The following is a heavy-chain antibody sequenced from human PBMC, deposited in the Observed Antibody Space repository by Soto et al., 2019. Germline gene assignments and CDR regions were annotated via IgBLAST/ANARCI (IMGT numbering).Heavy chain of an antibody. CDR3: ARRYGSAIDY. V-gene: IGHV4-59*08. D-gene: IGHD1-26*01. Sequence: SDILSLTCTVSCRPITSWYCSWIRQPPGKGLEWIGYIYYSGGTNCHPSLKSRVSISVDTSKNQFSLKLSSVTAADTAVYYCARRYGSAIDYWGQGTLVTVS. J-gene: IGHJ4*02. CDR2: IYYSGGT. CDR1: CRPITSWY.